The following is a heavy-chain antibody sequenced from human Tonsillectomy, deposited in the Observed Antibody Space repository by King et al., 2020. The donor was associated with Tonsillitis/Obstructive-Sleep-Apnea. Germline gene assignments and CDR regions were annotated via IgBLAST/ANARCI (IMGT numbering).Heavy chain of an antibody. D-gene: IGHD3-3*01. V-gene: IGHV4-31*03. Sequence: QLQESGPGLVKPSQTLSLTCTVSGGSISSGDYYWSWIRQHPGKGLEWIGYIYYSGSTYYNPSLKSRATISVDTSKNQFSLKLSSVTAADTAVYYCVVRPMFGVVNPIYGMDVWGQGTTVTVSS. CDR2: IYYSGST. CDR1: GGSISSGDYY. CDR3: VVRPMFGVVNPIYGMDV. J-gene: IGHJ6*02.